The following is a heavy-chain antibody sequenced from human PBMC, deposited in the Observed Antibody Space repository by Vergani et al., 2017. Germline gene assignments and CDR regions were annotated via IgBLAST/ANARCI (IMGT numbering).Heavy chain of an antibody. CDR1: GFTFSSYS. CDR3: ARDTILTGVLRYFVY. D-gene: IGHD7-27*01. J-gene: IGHJ4*02. CDR2: ISSSSSYT. Sequence: EVQLVESGGGLVQPGGSLRLSCAASGFTFSSYSMNWVRQAPGKGLEWVSYISSSSSYTNYADSVKGRFTISRDNAKNSLYLQMNSLRAEDTAVYYCARDTILTGVLRYFVYWGQGTLVTVSS. V-gene: IGHV3-48*04.